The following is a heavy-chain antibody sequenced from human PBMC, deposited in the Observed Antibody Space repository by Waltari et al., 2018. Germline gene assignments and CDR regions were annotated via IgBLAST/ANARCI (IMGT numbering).Heavy chain of an antibody. CDR3: VTALGDRSSASRPFDV. CDR1: GYTFTDYY. J-gene: IGHJ3*01. V-gene: IGHV1-69-2*01. D-gene: IGHD3-10*01. Sequence: EVQLLQSGTELKKPGSTVKISCQDSGYTFTDYYIHWVQQAPGKGPQWMGLVDPEDGETIYAERFQGRVTITADTSTETAFMELSSLTSDDTAVYYCVTALGDRSSASRPFDVWGLGTLITVSS. CDR2: VDPEDGET.